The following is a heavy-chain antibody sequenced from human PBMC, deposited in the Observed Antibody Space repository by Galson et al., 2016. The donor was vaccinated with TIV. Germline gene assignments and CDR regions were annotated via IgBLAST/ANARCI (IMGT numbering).Heavy chain of an antibody. Sequence: ETLSLTCSVSGGSISSSIYYWGWIRQPPGKGLEWIGSIYVSGTTYYNPSLESRVTISIDTSKNHFSLRLRSVTAADTALYYCVRQGGDTMVRGVIRDWFDPWGQGTLVTVSS. CDR1: GGSISSSIYY. V-gene: IGHV4-39*01. J-gene: IGHJ5*02. CDR3: VRQGGDTMVRGVIRDWFDP. CDR2: IYVSGTT. D-gene: IGHD3-10*01.